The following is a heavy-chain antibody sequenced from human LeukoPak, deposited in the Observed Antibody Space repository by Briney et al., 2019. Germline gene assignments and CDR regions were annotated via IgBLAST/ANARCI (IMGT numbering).Heavy chain of an antibody. V-gene: IGHV1-69*01. J-gene: IGHJ6*03. CDR2: IIPMIGTP. Sequence: SVKVSCKASGGTFSSSGISWVRQAPGQGLEWMGGIIPMIGTPNYAQKFQGRVTITADESTSTAYMELSSLRSEDTAVYYCASHCSSTSCYADYYYMDVWGKGTTVTVSS. D-gene: IGHD2-2*01. CDR1: GGTFSSSG. CDR3: ASHCSSTSCYADYYYMDV.